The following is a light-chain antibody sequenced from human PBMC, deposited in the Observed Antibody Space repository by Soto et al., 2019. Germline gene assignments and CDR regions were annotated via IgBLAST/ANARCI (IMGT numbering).Light chain of an antibody. CDR1: QGIRND. CDR2: ATS. J-gene: IGKJ1*01. Sequence: AIQMTQSPSSLSASVGDRVTITCRASQGIRNDLGWYQQKPGKAPKLLIYATSSLQRGVPSRFSGGGSGTDFTLTISSLQPEDFAPYYCLQDFSFPRTFGQGTKVDIK. CDR3: LQDFSFPRT. V-gene: IGKV1-6*01.